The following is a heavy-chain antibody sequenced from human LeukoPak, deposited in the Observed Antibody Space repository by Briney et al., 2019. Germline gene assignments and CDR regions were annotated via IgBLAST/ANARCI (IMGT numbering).Heavy chain of an antibody. CDR1: GFTFSSYA. Sequence: PGMSLRLSCAASGFTFSSYAMHWVRQPPGKGLEWVAFTSYDGRKRLDADSVKGRFAISRDNSKNTLYLQMNTLRVEGTAFYCCAREGDGVGSTFDIWGQGTMVTVSS. V-gene: IGHV3-30*09. D-gene: IGHD1-26*01. CDR2: TSYDGRKR. CDR3: AREGDGVGSTFDI. J-gene: IGHJ3*02.